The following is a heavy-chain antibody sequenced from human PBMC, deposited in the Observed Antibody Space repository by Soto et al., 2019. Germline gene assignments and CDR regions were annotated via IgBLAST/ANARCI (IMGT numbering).Heavy chain of an antibody. V-gene: IGHV3-30*04. D-gene: IGHD1-20*01. J-gene: IGHJ5*02. CDR1: GMSLGRFA. CDR3: AKDVRLYYNWNPSWFDP. CDR2: ISYDGSNK. Sequence: WGSLRLSCAASGMSLGRFAMHRVNQAPGKGLEWVAVISYDGSNKYYADSVKGRFTISRDNSKNTLYLQMNSLRAEDTAVYYCAKDVRLYYNWNPSWFDPWGQGALVPVSS.